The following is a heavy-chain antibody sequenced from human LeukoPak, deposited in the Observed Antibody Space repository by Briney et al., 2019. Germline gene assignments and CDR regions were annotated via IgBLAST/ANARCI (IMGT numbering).Heavy chain of an antibody. CDR3: ARGARSSWYFDY. D-gene: IGHD6-13*01. CDR1: GGSISSYY. CDR2: IYYSGNT. J-gene: IGHJ4*02. Sequence: SETLSLTCTVSGGSISSYYWSWIRQSPGKGLEWIGYIYYSGNTNYNPSLKSRVTISVDTSKSQFSLKLSSVTAADTAVYYCARGARSSWYFDYWGQGTLVTVSS. V-gene: IGHV4-59*01.